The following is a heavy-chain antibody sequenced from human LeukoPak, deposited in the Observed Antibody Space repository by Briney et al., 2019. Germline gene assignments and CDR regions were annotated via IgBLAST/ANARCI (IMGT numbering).Heavy chain of an antibody. CDR3: ASQGRDPSEYYYDSSGYYPFDY. CDR1: GGSISSSSYY. D-gene: IGHD3-22*01. CDR2: IYYSGST. Sequence: SETLSLTCTVSGGSISSSSYYWGWIRQPPGKGLEWIGSIYYSGSTYYSPSLKSRVTISVDTSKNQFSLKLSSVTAADTAVYYCASQGRDPSEYYYDSSGYYPFDYWGQGTLVTVSS. V-gene: IGHV4-39*01. J-gene: IGHJ4*02.